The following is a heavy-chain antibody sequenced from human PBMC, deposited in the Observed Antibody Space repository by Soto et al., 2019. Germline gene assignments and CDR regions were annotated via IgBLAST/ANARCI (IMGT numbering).Heavy chain of an antibody. Sequence: PXGSLRLSCAASGVTLDDYAMHWVRQGPGKGLEWVSGISWNSDMITYADSVKGRFTVSRDNAKNSLDLEMNSLRVEDTALYYCVKDTYILVGATHLDSWGQGTLVTVSS. CDR3: VKDTYILVGATHLDS. J-gene: IGHJ4*02. D-gene: IGHD1-26*01. CDR2: ISWNSDMI. V-gene: IGHV3-9*01. CDR1: GVTLDDYA.